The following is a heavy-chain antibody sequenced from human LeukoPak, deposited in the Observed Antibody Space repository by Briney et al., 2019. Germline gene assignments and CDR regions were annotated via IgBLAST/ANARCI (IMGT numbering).Heavy chain of an antibody. V-gene: IGHV4-38-2*02. CDR1: GYSISSGYY. CDR3: ARLIVVPAALPAKEWFDP. J-gene: IGHJ5*02. D-gene: IGHD2-2*01. Sequence: SETLSLTCTVSGYSISSGYYWGWIRQPPGKGLEWIGSIYHSGSTYYNPSLKSRVTISVDTSRNQFSLKLSSVTAADTAVYYCARLIVVPAALPAKEWFDPWGQGTLVTVSS. CDR2: IYHSGST.